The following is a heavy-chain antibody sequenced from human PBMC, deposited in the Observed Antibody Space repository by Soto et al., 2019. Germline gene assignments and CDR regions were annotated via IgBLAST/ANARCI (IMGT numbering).Heavy chain of an antibody. Sequence: ASVKVSCKASGYTFTSYGISWVRQAPGQGLEWMGWISAYNGNTNYAQKLQGRVTMTTDTSTSTAYMELRSLRSDDTAVYYCARQATYYDFWSGYPSTFDYWGQGTLVTVSS. CDR1: GYTFTSYG. CDR2: ISAYNGNT. D-gene: IGHD3-3*01. V-gene: IGHV1-18*01. CDR3: ARQATYYDFWSGYPSTFDY. J-gene: IGHJ4*02.